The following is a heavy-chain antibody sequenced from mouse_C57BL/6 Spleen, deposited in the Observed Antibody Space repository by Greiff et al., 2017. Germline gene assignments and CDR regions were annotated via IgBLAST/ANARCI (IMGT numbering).Heavy chain of an antibody. CDR1: GFTFSNYW. CDR3: TGLGSANFDY. CDR2: IILKSDNYAT. D-gene: IGHD4-1*01. J-gene: IGHJ2*01. Sequence: EVMLVESGGGLVQPGGSMKLSCVASGFTFSNYWMNWVRQSPEKGLEWVAQIILKSDNYATHYAESVKGRFTISRDDSKSSVYLKMNNLRPEDTGIYYCTGLGSANFDYRGEGTTLSVSS. V-gene: IGHV6-3*01.